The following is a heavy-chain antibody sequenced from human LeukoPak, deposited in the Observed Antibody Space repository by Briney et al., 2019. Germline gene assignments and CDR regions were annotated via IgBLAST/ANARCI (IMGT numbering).Heavy chain of an antibody. Sequence: GGSVRLSCAPSGFTFSTYAMHWVRQAPGKGLEWVAVISYDGSNKYYADSVKGRFTISRDNSKNTLHLQMNSLRAEDTAVYYCARVSSGSKTGNPGYYYMDVWGKGTTVTVSS. J-gene: IGHJ6*03. D-gene: IGHD1-1*01. CDR1: GFTFSTYA. CDR2: ISYDGSNK. V-gene: IGHV3-30*04. CDR3: ARVSSGSKTGNPGYYYMDV.